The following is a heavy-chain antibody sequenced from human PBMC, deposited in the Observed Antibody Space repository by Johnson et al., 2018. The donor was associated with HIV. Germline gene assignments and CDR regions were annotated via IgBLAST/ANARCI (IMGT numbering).Heavy chain of an antibody. CDR1: GFTVSSNY. CDR3: ARDRIVGWEPYDAFDI. V-gene: IGHV3-53*01. D-gene: IGHD1-26*01. Sequence: EVQLVESGGGLIQPGGSLRLSCAASGFTVSSNYMSWVRQAPGKGLEWVSVIYSGGRTYYADSVKGRFTISRDNSKNTLYLQMNSLRAEDTALYYCARDRIVGWEPYDAFDIWGQGTMVTVSS. J-gene: IGHJ3*02. CDR2: IYSGGRT.